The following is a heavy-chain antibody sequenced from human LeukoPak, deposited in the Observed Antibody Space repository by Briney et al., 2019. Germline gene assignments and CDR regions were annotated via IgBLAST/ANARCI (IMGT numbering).Heavy chain of an antibody. CDR1: GVSFSGYY. Sequence: KPSETLSLTCAVYGVSFSGYYWSWIRQPPGKGLEWIGEINHSGSTNYNPSLKSRVTISVDTSKNQFSLKLSSVTAADTAVYYCARGSWYKFGDYWGQGTLVTVSS. J-gene: IGHJ4*02. D-gene: IGHD6-13*01. V-gene: IGHV4-34*01. CDR3: ARGSWYKFGDY. CDR2: INHSGST.